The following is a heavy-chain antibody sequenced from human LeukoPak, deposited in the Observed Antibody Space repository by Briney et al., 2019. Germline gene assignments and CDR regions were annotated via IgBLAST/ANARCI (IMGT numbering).Heavy chain of an antibody. V-gene: IGHV4-59*01. CDR3: ARETPAAGYFDN. D-gene: IGHD6-13*01. J-gene: IGHJ4*02. Sequence: SETLSLTRTVSGGSINDYYWMCIPQSPGRGLEWICYIYCKGGARYNPSLKRRFIISIDTSEDRFSLELTSVSAADAAVYYCARETPAAGYFDNWGQGIPVTVSS. CDR1: GGSINDYY. CDR2: IYCKGGA.